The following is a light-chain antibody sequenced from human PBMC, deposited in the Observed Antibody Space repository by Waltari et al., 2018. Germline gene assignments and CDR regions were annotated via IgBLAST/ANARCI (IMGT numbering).Light chain of an antibody. CDR2: DDS. CDR1: NIGSQS. Sequence: SYVLTQPPSVSVAPGKTARITCGGNNIGSQSVHWYHQKPGQAPVLVVYDDSDRPSGIPERFSGSNSGNTATLTISRVEAGDEADYYCQVWDSSSDHRVVFGGGTKLTVL. CDR3: QVWDSSSDHRVV. J-gene: IGLJ2*01. V-gene: IGLV3-21*03.